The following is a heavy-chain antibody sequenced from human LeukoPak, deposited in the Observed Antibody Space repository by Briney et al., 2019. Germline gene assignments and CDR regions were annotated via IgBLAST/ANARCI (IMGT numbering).Heavy chain of an antibody. V-gene: IGHV4-34*01. J-gene: IGHJ6*02. CDR1: GVSFSGYY. CDR3: ARGSGWYGYYYYYGMDV. Sequence: PSETLSLTCAVYGVSFSGYYWSWIRQPPGKGLEWIGEINHSGSTNYNPSLKSRVTISVDTSKNQFSLKLSSVTAADTAVYYCARGSGWYGYYYYYGMDVWGQGTTVTVSS. CDR2: INHSGST. D-gene: IGHD6-19*01.